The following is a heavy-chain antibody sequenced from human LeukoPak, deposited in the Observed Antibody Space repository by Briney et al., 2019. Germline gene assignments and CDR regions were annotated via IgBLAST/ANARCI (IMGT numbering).Heavy chain of an antibody. V-gene: IGHV4-39*01. Sequence: SETLSLTCTVSGGSISSSSYYWGWIRQPPGKGLEWIGSIYYSGSTYYNPSLKSRVTISVDTSKNQFSLKLSSVTAADTAVYYCARHLLRAIAAAGHFDYWGQGTLVTVSS. CDR3: ARHLLRAIAAAGHFDY. CDR2: IYYSGST. D-gene: IGHD6-25*01. CDR1: GGSISSSSYY. J-gene: IGHJ4*02.